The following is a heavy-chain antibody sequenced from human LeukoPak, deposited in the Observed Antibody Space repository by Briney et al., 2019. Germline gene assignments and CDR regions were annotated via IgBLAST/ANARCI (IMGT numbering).Heavy chain of an antibody. Sequence: ASVKVSCKASGYTFTGYYMHWVRQAPGQGREWMGWINPNSGGTNYAQKFQGRVTITRDTAISTACMELSRLRSDDTAVYYCARDRYDYGGNSGGYYYYYMDVWGKGTTVTVSS. D-gene: IGHD4-23*01. V-gene: IGHV1-2*02. CDR2: INPNSGGT. CDR3: ARDRYDYGGNSGGYYYYYMDV. CDR1: GYTFTGYY. J-gene: IGHJ6*03.